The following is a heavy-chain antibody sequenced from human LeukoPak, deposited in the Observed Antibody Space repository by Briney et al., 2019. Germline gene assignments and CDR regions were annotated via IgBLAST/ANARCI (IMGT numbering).Heavy chain of an antibody. CDR1: GGSVSSGNYY. Sequence: SETLSLTCTVSGGSVSSGNYYWSWIRQPPGKGLEWIGYIYYSGSTNYNPSLKSRVTISVDTSKNQFSLKLSSVTAADTAVYYCAREVKEADYYYGMDVWGQGTTVTVSS. CDR3: AREVKEADYYYGMDV. CDR2: IYYSGST. J-gene: IGHJ6*02. V-gene: IGHV4-61*01. D-gene: IGHD6-25*01.